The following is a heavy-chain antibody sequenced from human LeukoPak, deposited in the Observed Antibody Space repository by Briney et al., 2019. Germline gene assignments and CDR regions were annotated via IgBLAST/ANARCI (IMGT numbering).Heavy chain of an antibody. CDR1: GGSFSGYY. CDR3: ARGYSVPRERSPYNWFDP. Sequence: SKTLSLTCAVYGGSFSGYYWSWIRQPPGKGLEWIGEINHSGSTNYNPSLKSRVTISVDTSKNQFSLKLSSVTAADTAVYYCARGYSVPRERSPYNWFDPWGQGTLVTVSS. J-gene: IGHJ5*02. D-gene: IGHD5/OR15-5a*01. V-gene: IGHV4-34*01. CDR2: INHSGST.